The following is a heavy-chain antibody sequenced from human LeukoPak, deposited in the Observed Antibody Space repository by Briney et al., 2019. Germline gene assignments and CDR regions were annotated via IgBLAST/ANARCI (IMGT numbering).Heavy chain of an antibody. CDR3: ARGLPSIAVRVWRRGRYFDL. D-gene: IGHD6-19*01. J-gene: IGHJ2*01. Sequence: GASVKVSFKASGYTFTSYDINWVRQATGQGLEWMGWMNPNSGNTGYAQKFQGRVTMTRNTSISTAYMELSSLRSEDTAVYYCARGLPSIAVRVWRRGRYFDLWGRGTLVTVSS. CDR2: MNPNSGNT. V-gene: IGHV1-8*01. CDR1: GYTFTSYD.